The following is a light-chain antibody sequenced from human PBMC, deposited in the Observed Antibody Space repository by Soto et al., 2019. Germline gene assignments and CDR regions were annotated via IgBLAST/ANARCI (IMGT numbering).Light chain of an antibody. CDR3: CSYAGSGTWV. Sequence: QSVLTQPASVSGSPAQSITISCTGTSSDVGSYNLVSWYQQHPGKAPKFMISEVTKRPSGVSTRFSGSKSGNTASLTISGLQAEDESDYYCCSYAGSGTWVFGGGTKLTVL. CDR1: SSDVGSYNL. J-gene: IGLJ3*02. CDR2: EVT. V-gene: IGLV2-23*02.